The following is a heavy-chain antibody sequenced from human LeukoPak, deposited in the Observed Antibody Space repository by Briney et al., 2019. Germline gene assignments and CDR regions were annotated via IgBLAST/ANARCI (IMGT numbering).Heavy chain of an antibody. D-gene: IGHD3-10*01. CDR1: GFTVSSNY. CDR3: AGPYYYGSGSYPTPNYGMDV. V-gene: IGHV3-53*04. Sequence: PGGSLRLSCAASGFTVSSNYMSWVCQAPGKGLEWVSGIYSGGSTYYADSVKGRFTISRHNSKNTLYLQMNSLRAEDTAVYYCAGPYYYGSGSYPTPNYGMDVWGQGTTVTVSS. J-gene: IGHJ6*02. CDR2: IYSGGST.